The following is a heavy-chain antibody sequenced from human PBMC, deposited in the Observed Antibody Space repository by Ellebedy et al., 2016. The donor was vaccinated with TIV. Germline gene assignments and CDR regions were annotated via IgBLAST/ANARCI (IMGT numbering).Heavy chain of an antibody. J-gene: IGHJ3*02. CDR2: ISAYNGNT. CDR3: ARDRGQWLVGVAFDI. CDR1: GYTFTSYG. V-gene: IGHV1-18*01. Sequence: ASVKVSXXASGYTFTSYGISWVRQAPGQGLEWMGWISAYNGNTNYAQKLQGRVTMTTDTSTSTAYMELRSLRSDDTAVYYCARDRGQWLVGVAFDIWGQGTMVTVSS. D-gene: IGHD6-19*01.